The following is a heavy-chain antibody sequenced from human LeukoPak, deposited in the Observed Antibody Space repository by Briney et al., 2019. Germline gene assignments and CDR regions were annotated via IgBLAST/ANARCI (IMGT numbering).Heavy chain of an antibody. V-gene: IGHV3-23*01. Sequence: GGSLRLSGAASGFTFNSYAMSWVRQAPGKGLEWVSAISGSGDSTYYADSVKGRFTISRDNSKNTLYLQMNSLRAEDTAEYYCAKEEGITMVRERPEEGYFDYWGQGTLVTVSS. CDR1: GFTFNSYA. D-gene: IGHD3-10*01. CDR3: AKEEGITMVRERPEEGYFDY. J-gene: IGHJ4*02. CDR2: ISGSGDST.